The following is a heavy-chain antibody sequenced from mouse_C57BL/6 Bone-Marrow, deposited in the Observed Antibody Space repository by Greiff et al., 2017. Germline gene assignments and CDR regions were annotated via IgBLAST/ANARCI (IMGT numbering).Heavy chain of an antibody. V-gene: IGHV1-55*01. CDR3: ARPWAWFAY. CDR1: GYTFTSYW. CDR2: IYPGSGST. J-gene: IGHJ3*01. Sequence: QVQLQQSGAELVKPGASVKMSCKASGYTFTSYWITWVKQRPGQGLEWIGDIYPGSGSTNYNEQIKSKATLTVDTSSSTAYLLLSRLTSEDAAVYCCARPWAWFAYWGQGTLVTVSA.